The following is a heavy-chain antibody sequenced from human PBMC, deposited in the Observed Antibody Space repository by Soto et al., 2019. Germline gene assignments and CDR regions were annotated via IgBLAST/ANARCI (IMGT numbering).Heavy chain of an antibody. J-gene: IGHJ4*02. CDR3: ARAPWDYDSSGYDY. CDR2: IYYTGST. Sequence: SETLSLTCSVSGGSISSRNYYWGWIRQPPGKGLEWIGSIYYTGSTYYNPSLKSRVTISVDTSKNQFSLKLSSVTAADTAVYYCARAPWDYDSSGYDYWGQGTLVTVSS. D-gene: IGHD3-22*01. CDR1: GGSISSRNYY. V-gene: IGHV4-39*07.